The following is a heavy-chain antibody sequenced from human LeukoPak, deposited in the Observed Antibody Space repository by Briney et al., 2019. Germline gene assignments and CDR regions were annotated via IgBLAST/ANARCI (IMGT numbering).Heavy chain of an antibody. D-gene: IGHD3-10*01. CDR2: INSDGTT. Sequence: GGSLRLTCAASGFISTTWMHWVRQAPGKGPIWVSRINSDGTTSYADSVKGRFTISRDNAKNMLYLQMNSLRAEDTAVYYCARDWYYSIDYWGQGTLVTVSS. CDR1: GFISTTW. V-gene: IGHV3-74*01. CDR3: ARDWYYSIDY. J-gene: IGHJ4*02.